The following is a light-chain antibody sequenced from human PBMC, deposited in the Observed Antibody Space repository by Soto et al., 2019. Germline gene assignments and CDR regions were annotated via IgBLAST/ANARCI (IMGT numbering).Light chain of an antibody. CDR3: QQYKNWAPVLT. V-gene: IGKV3-15*01. CDR2: GAS. CDR1: QSGSSD. J-gene: IGKJ4*01. Sequence: EIVMTQSPATLSVSPGERATLSCRASQSGSSDLAWYQQKPGQAPRHLIYGASTRANDIPAKFSGHGSGTEFSLNISSLQSEDFAVYYCQQYKNWAPVLTCGGGTKVEIK.